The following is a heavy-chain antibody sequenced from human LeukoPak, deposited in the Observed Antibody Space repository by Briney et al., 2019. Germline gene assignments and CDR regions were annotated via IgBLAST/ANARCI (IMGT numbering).Heavy chain of an antibody. CDR3: AAPRVTNYYYYYYMDV. CDR2: IYYSGST. D-gene: IGHD2-21*02. CDR1: GGSISSSSYY. Sequence: SETLSLTCTVSGGSISSSSYYWGRIRQPPGKGLEWIGSIYYSGSTYYNPSLKSRVTISVDTSKNQFSLKLSSVTAADTAVYYCAAPRVTNYYYYYYMDVWGKGTTVTVSS. V-gene: IGHV4-39*01. J-gene: IGHJ6*03.